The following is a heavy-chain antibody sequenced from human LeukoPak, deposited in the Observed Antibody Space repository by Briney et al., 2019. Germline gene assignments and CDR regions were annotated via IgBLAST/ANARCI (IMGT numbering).Heavy chain of an antibody. CDR3: ARVAFWSGYFYFDY. D-gene: IGHD3-3*01. CDR2: IYHSGST. Sequence: SETLCLTCAVSGGSISSGGYSWSWIRQPPGKGLEWIGYIYHSGSTYYNPSLKSRVTISVDRSKNQFSLKLSTVTAADTAVYYCARVAFWSGYFYFDYWGQGTLVTVSS. CDR1: GGSISSGGYS. V-gene: IGHV4-30-2*01. J-gene: IGHJ4*02.